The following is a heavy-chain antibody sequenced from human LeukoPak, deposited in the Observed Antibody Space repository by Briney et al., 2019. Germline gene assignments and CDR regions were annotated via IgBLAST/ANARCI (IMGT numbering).Heavy chain of an antibody. CDR2: INPDNSDT. V-gene: IGHV5-51*01. CDR3: AKRRNYVYDTSPWDPDY. CDR1: GNSFTNNW. D-gene: IGHD3-22*01. J-gene: IGHJ4*02. Sequence: GGSLKISCKGYGNSFTNNWIAWVRQMPGKGLEWIGIINPDNSDTQYSPPFHGQVTISVDKSITTAYPQWSSLKASDTAKYYCAKRRNYVYDTSPWDPDYWGQGTLVTVSS.